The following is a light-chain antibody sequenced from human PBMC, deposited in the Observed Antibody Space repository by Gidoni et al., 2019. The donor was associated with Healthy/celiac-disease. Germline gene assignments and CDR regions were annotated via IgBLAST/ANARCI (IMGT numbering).Light chain of an antibody. CDR1: SSNIGAGYE. Sequence: QSVLTQPPSVSGAPGQRVTISCTGSSSNIGAGYEVHWYQQLPGTAPKLLIYGNTKRPSGVPDRFSGSKSGTSASLAITGRQAEDEADYYCQSYDSSLSGWVFGGGTKLTVL. V-gene: IGLV1-40*01. CDR3: QSYDSSLSGWV. J-gene: IGLJ3*02. CDR2: GNT.